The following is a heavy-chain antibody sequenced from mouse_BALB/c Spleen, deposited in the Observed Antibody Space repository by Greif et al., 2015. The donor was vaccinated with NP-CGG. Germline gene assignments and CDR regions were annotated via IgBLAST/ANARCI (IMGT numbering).Heavy chain of an antibody. Sequence: DVKLAESGGGLVQPGGSLRLSCATSGFTFSDFYMEWVRQPPGKRLEWIAASRNKANDYTTEYSASVKGRFIVSRDTSQSILYLQMNALRAEDTAIYYCARDDGYWYFDVWGAGTTVTVSS. D-gene: IGHD1-1*02. V-gene: IGHV7-1*02. J-gene: IGHJ1*01. CDR2: SRNKANDYTT. CDR3: ARDDGYWYFDV. CDR1: GFTFSDFY.